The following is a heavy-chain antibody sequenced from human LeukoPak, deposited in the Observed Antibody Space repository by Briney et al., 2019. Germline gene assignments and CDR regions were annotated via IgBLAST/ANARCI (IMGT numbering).Heavy chain of an antibody. D-gene: IGHD3-16*02. CDR3: AREADPRYDYVWGSYRPYYMDV. CDR2: INPNSGGT. Sequence: ASVKVSCKASGYTFTGYYMHWVRQAPGQGREWMGWINPNSGGTNYAQKFQGRVTMTRDTSISTAYMELSRLRSDDTAVYYCAREADPRYDYVWGSYRPYYMDVWGKGTTVTISS. V-gene: IGHV1-2*02. CDR1: GYTFTGYY. J-gene: IGHJ6*03.